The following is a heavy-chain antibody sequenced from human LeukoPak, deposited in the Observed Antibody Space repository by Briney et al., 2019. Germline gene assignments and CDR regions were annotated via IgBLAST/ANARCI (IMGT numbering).Heavy chain of an antibody. Sequence: SETLSLTCAVYGGSFSGYYWSWIRQPPGKGLEWIGEINHSGSTNYNPSLKSRVTISVDTSKNQFSLKLGSVTAADTAVYYCARAHLTLNSSGYYLPHYFDYWGQGTLVTVSS. J-gene: IGHJ4*02. CDR2: INHSGST. V-gene: IGHV4-34*01. CDR3: ARAHLTLNSSGYYLPHYFDY. CDR1: GGSFSGYY. D-gene: IGHD3-22*01.